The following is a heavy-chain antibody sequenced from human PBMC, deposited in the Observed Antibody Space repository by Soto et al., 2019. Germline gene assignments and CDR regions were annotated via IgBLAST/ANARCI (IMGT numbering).Heavy chain of an antibody. D-gene: IGHD3-22*01. CDR2: ISYDGSNK. CDR1: GFTFSSYA. V-gene: IGHV3-30-3*01. Sequence: PGGSLRLSCAASGFTFSSYAMHWVRQAPGKGLEWVAVISYDGSNKYYADSVKGLFTISRDNSKNTLYLQMNSLRAEDTAVYYCAREKYYYDSSGYKAGSGPFDIWGQGAMVTVSS. CDR3: AREKYYYDSSGYKAGSGPFDI. J-gene: IGHJ3*02.